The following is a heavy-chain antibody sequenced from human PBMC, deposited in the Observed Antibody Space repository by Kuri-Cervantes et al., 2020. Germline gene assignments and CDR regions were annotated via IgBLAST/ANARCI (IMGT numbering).Heavy chain of an antibody. D-gene: IGHD5-24*01. V-gene: IGHV5-51*01. CDR3: ARLEMATIDY. CDR2: IYPGDSDT. Sequence: GGSLRLSCKGSGYSFTSYWIGWVRQMPGKGLEWMGIIYPGDSDTRYSPSFQGKVTISADKSISTAYLQWSSLKASDTAMYYCARLEMATIDYWGQGTLVTVSS. CDR1: GYSFTSYW. J-gene: IGHJ4*02.